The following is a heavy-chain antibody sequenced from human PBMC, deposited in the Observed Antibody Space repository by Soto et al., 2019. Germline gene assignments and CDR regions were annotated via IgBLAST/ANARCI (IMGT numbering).Heavy chain of an antibody. V-gene: IGHV4-34*01. Sequence: QVQLQQWGAGLLKPSETLSLTCAVYGGSFSGYYWSWIRQPPGKGLEWIGEINHSGSTNYNPSLKSRVTMSVDTSKNQFSLKLSSVTAADTAVYYCARGGYYYGSGSYYGYYYYMDVWGKGTTVTVSS. J-gene: IGHJ6*03. CDR2: INHSGST. CDR1: GGSFSGYY. CDR3: ARGGYYYGSGSYYGYYYYMDV. D-gene: IGHD3-10*01.